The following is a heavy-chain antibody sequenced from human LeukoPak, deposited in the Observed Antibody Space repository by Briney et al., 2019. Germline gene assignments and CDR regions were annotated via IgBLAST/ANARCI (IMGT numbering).Heavy chain of an antibody. D-gene: IGHD3-10*01. Sequence: GPSLRLSCAPSAFTFSSYAMSWVRHAPGKGLEWVSAISSSGGSTYYPDSVKGRFTISTDNTNNSMYLQMNSLRAENTAVNYCAEEGGSGSPQDYWGRGTLVTVSS. CDR2: ISSSGGST. J-gene: IGHJ4*02. CDR1: AFTFSSYA. CDR3: AEEGGSGSPQDY. V-gene: IGHV3-23*01.